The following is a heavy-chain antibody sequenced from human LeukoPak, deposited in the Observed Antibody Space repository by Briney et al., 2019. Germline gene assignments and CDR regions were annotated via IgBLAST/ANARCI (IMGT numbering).Heavy chain of an antibody. CDR3: ARADMATVFDF. V-gene: IGHV4-31*03. D-gene: IGHD5-24*01. CDR2: ISYSGST. Sequence: SETLSLTCTVSGGSISSGADYWSWIRQHPGKGLEWIGYISYSGSTYYNPSLKPRLTISVDTSKHQFSLKLDSVTAADTAFYYCARADMATVFDFWGRGTLVTVSS. CDR1: GGSISSGADY. J-gene: IGHJ4*02.